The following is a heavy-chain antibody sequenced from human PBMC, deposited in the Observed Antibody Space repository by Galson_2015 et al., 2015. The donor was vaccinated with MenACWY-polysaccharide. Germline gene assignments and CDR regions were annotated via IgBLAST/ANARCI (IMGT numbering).Heavy chain of an antibody. D-gene: IGHD6-13*01. CDR1: GITLRRYV. Sequence: SLRLSCAVSGITLRRYVMSWVRQAPGKGLERVSTIGGSGDGRYYADSVKGRFTISRDNSKNTLYLEMNSLRAEDTAIYYCAKDAIAGIVLTPLRIPSQLWGQGTLVAVSS. J-gene: IGHJ1*01. V-gene: IGHV3-23*01. CDR3: AKDAIAGIVLTPLRIPSQL. CDR2: IGGSGDGR.